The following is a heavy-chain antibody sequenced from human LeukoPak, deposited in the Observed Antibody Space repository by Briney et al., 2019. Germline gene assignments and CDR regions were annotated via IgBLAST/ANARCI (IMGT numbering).Heavy chain of an antibody. V-gene: IGHV4-61*08. CDR1: GGSISSGDYY. CDR3: ARLVGSSSWFYYYGMDV. J-gene: IGHJ6*02. D-gene: IGHD6-13*01. Sequence: SETLSLTCTVSGGSISSGDYYWSWIRQPPGKGLEWIGYIYYSGSTNYNPSLKSRVTISVDTSKNQFSLKLSSVTAADTAVYYCARLVGSSSWFYYYGMDVWGQGTTVTVSS. CDR2: IYYSGST.